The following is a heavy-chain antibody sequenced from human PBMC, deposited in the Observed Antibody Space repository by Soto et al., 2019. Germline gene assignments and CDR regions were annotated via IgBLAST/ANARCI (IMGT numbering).Heavy chain of an antibody. CDR2: INHSGST. Sequence: SETLSLTCAVYGGSFSGYYGSWIRQPPGKGLEWIGEINHSGSTNYNPSLKSRVTISVDTSKNQFSLKLSSVTAADTAVYYCARTYGSGSYRARYYYYMDVWGKGTTVTVSS. D-gene: IGHD3-10*01. CDR1: GGSFSGYY. J-gene: IGHJ6*03. V-gene: IGHV4-34*01. CDR3: ARTYGSGSYRARYYYYMDV.